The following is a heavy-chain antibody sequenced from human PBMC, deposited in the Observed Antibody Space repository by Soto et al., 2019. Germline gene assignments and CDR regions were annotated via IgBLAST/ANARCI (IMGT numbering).Heavy chain of an antibody. CDR2: ISYDGTNK. CDR1: GFTFSTYG. D-gene: IGHD4-17*01. J-gene: IGHJ6*02. CDR3: AKDLQSYGDYDYYCYGMDV. V-gene: IGHV3-30*18. Sequence: QVQLVESGGGEVQPGRSLTISCAASGFTFSTYGMHWVRQTPGKGLEWVAVISYDGTNKFYSDSVKGRFTFSIDNFKNPLTLQMNILRADDTAVYSCAKDLQSYGDYDYYCYGMDVWGLGTRVTVSS.